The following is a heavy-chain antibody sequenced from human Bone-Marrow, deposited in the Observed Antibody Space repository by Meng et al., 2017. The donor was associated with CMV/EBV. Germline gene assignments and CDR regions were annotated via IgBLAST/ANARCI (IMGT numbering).Heavy chain of an antibody. J-gene: IGHJ4*02. CDR3: ARVGGIAVAGTWG. CDR2: IKQDGSEK. Sequence: GESLKISCAASGFTFSSYWMSWVRQAPGKGLEWVANIKQDGSEKYYVDSVKGRFTISRDNAKNSLYLQMNSLRAEDTAVYYCARVGGIAVAGTWGWGQGTLVTVSS. D-gene: IGHD6-19*01. V-gene: IGHV3-7*01. CDR1: GFTFSSYW.